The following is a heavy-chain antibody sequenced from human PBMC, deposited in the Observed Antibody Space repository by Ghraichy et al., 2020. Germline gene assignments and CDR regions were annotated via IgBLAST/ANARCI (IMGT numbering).Heavy chain of an antibody. V-gene: IGHV3-64*01. CDR2: ISSSGTTT. CDR1: GFTFSSYA. J-gene: IGHJ4*02. D-gene: IGHD1-7*01. Sequence: LSLTCVASGFTFSSYAMHWVRQAPGKGLDYVSVISSSGTTTYYASSVKGRFTISRDNSKNTLYLQMGSLRAEDMAVYYCARDRAGFTGTPDHWGQGTLVTVAS. CDR3: ARDRAGFTGTPDH.